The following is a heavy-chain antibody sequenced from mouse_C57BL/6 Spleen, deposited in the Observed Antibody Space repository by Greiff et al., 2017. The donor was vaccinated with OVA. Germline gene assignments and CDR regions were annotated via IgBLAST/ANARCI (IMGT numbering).Heavy chain of an antibody. D-gene: IGHD4-1*01. Sequence: EVKLVESGGGLVQPGGSLSLSCAASGFTFTDYYMSWVRQPPGKALEWLGFIRNKANGYTTEYSASVKGRFTISRDNSQSILYLQMNALRAEDSATYYCARYGWDGGDYWGQGTTLTVSS. CDR2: IRNKANGYTT. J-gene: IGHJ2*01. CDR3: ARYGWDGGDY. CDR1: GFTFTDYY. V-gene: IGHV7-3*01.